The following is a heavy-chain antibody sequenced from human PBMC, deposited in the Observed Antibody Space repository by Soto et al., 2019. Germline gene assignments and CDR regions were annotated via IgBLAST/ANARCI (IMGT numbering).Heavy chain of an antibody. V-gene: IGHV3-30*18. D-gene: IGHD6-19*01. CDR3: GKVGSSGWYILDY. CDR2: ISYDGSNK. J-gene: IGHJ4*02. Sequence: PGGSLRLSCAASGFTFSSYGMHWVRQAPGKGLEWVAVISYDGSNKYYADSVKGRFTISRDNSKNTLYLQMNSLRAEDTAVYYCGKVGSSGWYILDYWGQGTLVTVSS. CDR1: GFTFSSYG.